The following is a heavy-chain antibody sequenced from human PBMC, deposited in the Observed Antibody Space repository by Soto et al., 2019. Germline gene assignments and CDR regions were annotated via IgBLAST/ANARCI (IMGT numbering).Heavy chain of an antibody. CDR2: IYWDDEK. CDR3: VHTVYSSGGPFDY. J-gene: IGHJ4*02. CDR1: GFSLSTHGVG. Sequence: QITLKESGPTLVKPTQTLTLTCTFSGFSLSTHGVGVAWIRQPPGKALEWLALIYWDDEKRYSPSLKSTLTTTNDTPKNQIVLTMPNLDPVDTATYHCVHTVYSSGGPFDYWGQGTLVTASS. V-gene: IGHV2-5*02. D-gene: IGHD6-19*01.